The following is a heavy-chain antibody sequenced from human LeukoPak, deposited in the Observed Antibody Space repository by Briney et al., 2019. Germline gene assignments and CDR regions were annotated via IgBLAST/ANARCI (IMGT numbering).Heavy chain of an antibody. CDR2: IYHRGST. Sequence: SQTLSLTCAVSGGSISSGGYSWSWIRQPPGRGLEWIGYIYHRGSTYYNPSLKSRVTISVDRSKNQFSLKLSSVTAADTAVYYCARRDGYNYDYWGQGTLVTVSS. D-gene: IGHD5-24*01. CDR3: ARRDGYNYDY. CDR1: GGSISSGGYS. J-gene: IGHJ4*02. V-gene: IGHV4-30-2*01.